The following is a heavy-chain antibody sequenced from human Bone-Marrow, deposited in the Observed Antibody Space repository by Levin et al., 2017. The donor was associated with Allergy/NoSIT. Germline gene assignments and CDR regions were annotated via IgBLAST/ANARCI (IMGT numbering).Heavy chain of an antibody. CDR3: ARSLDTRPPGLVSN. CDR2: ISAYNGVT. J-gene: IGHJ4*02. D-gene: IGHD5-18*01. Sequence: GASVKVSCKASGYTFSNYYIIWVRQAPGQGLESMGWISAYNGVTHYPLELQGRVTMTTDTSTSTAYMEMRSLRSDDTAMYYCARSLDTRPPGLVSNWGQGTLVTVSS. V-gene: IGHV1-18*01. CDR1: GYTFSNYY.